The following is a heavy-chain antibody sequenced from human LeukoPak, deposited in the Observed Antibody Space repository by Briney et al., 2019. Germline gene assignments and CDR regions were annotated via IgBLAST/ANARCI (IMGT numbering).Heavy chain of an antibody. J-gene: IGHJ3*02. V-gene: IGHV1-2*02. CDR3: ARESRITIFGVVSPDAFDI. CDR1: GYTFTGYY. CDR2: INPNSGGT. D-gene: IGHD3-3*01. Sequence: ASVKVSCKASGYTFTGYYMHWVRQAPGQGLEWMGWINPNSGGTNYAQKFQGRVTMTRDTSISTAYMELSRLRSDDTAVYYCARESRITIFGVVSPDAFDIWGQGTMVTVSS.